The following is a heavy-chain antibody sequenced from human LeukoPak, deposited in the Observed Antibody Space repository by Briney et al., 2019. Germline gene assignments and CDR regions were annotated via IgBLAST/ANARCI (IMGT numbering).Heavy chain of an antibody. D-gene: IGHD2-2*01. J-gene: IGHJ4*02. CDR1: GFTLSNYG. V-gene: IGHV3-30*02. CDR3: TRERYCSGASCYSDNTYFDS. Sequence: GGSLRLSCAASGFTLSNYGLHWVRQAPGKGLECVSFIRNDGGYTFYAGSVRGRFTISRDNSKNTLYMQMNNLRVEDTAVYYCTRERYCSGASCYSDNTYFDSWGQGTLVTVSS. CDR2: IRNDGGYT.